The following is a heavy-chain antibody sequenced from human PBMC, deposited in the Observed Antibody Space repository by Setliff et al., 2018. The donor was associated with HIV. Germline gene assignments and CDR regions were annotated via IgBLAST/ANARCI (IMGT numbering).Heavy chain of an antibody. CDR1: GGSISTYY. D-gene: IGHD2-2*01. Sequence: PSETLSLTCTVSGGSISTYYWSWIRQPPGKGLEWIGSIYFTGSSDNNPSLKSRVTLSVDTSKHQFSLNLHSVTAADTAVYYCAIGDEYPGVFQSWGQGKVVTVSS. J-gene: IGHJ5*02. V-gene: IGHV4-59*08. CDR2: IYFTGSS. CDR3: AIGDEYPGVFQS.